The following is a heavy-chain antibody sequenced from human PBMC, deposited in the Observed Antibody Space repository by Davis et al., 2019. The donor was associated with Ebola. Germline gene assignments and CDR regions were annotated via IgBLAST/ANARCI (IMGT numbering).Heavy chain of an antibody. CDR2: INSDGSST. CDR3: AREPRAVAGMLVY. Sequence: HTGGSLRLSCVVSRFTFSAYAMAWVRQAPGKGLVWVSRINSDGSSTSYADSVKGRFTISRDNAKNTLYLQMNSLRAEDTAVYYCAREPRAVAGMLVYWGQGTLVTVSS. CDR1: RFTFSAYA. V-gene: IGHV3-74*01. J-gene: IGHJ4*02. D-gene: IGHD6-19*01.